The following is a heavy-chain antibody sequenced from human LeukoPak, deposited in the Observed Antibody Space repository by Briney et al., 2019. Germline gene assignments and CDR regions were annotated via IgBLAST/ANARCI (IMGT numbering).Heavy chain of an antibody. J-gene: IGHJ4*02. V-gene: IGHV3-7*01. CDR3: ARDLSRRYTYGYGDS. D-gene: IGHD5-18*01. Sequence: GGSLRLSCVASGFTFSGYWMNWVRQSPRKGLEWVANIKQDGSEKYYVDSVKGRFTISRDNARSSLYLQMNSLRAEDTGLYYCARDLSRRYTYGYGDSWGQGTLVIVSS. CDR2: IKQDGSEK. CDR1: GFTFSGYW.